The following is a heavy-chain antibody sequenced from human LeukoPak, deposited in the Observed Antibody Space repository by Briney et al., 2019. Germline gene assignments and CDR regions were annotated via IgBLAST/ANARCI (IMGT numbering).Heavy chain of an antibody. Sequence: GGSLRLSCAASGFTFSSYSMNWVRQAPGKGLEWVSSISSSSSYIYYADSVKGRFTISRDNAKNSLYLQMNSVRAEDTAVYYCARGGAVAPKFNFDYWGQGTLVTVSS. D-gene: IGHD6-19*01. J-gene: IGHJ4*02. CDR1: GFTFSSYS. CDR2: ISSSSSYI. CDR3: ARGGAVAPKFNFDY. V-gene: IGHV3-21*01.